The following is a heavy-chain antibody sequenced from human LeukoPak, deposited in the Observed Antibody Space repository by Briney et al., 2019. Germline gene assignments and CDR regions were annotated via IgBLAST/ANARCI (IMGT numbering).Heavy chain of an antibody. Sequence: SETLSLTCIVSNYSISSDYYWGWIRQPPGKGLEWIGEINHSGSTNYNPSLKSRVTISVDTSKNQFSLKLSSVTAADTAVYYCARTTEAHSWRTRYYDYYMDVWGKGTTVTVSS. V-gene: IGHV4-38-2*02. J-gene: IGHJ6*03. D-gene: IGHD6-13*01. CDR1: NYSISSDYY. CDR3: ARTTEAHSWRTRYYDYYMDV. CDR2: INHSGST.